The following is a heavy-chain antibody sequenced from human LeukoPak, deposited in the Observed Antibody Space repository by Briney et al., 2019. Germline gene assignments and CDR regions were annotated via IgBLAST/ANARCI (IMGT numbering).Heavy chain of an antibody. Sequence: GGCLRLSCAAYGLTFSSSAMHWVRQASGKGLEWVRRIRSKANSYATAYAASVKGRFTISRDDSKNTAYLQMNSLKTEDTSVNCSTRIMNDNYSSGYKGDAFDMWGQGTMVSVSS. CDR1: GLTFSSSA. CDR2: IRSKANSYAT. D-gene: IGHD3-22*01. V-gene: IGHV3-73*01. J-gene: IGHJ3*02. CDR3: TRIMNDNYSSGYKGDAFDM.